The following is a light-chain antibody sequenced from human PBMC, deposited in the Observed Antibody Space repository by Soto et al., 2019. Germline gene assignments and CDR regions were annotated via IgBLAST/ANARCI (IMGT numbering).Light chain of an antibody. Sequence: QSVLTQPPSASGSPGQSVTISCTGTSSDVGGYNYVSWYQQYSGKAPKLILYEVNRRPSGVPDRFSGSKSGNTASLTVSGLQAEDEADYHCNSYAGRDNWIFGGGTKVTVL. J-gene: IGLJ2*01. CDR2: EVN. CDR3: NSYAGRDNWI. V-gene: IGLV2-8*01. CDR1: SSDVGGYNY.